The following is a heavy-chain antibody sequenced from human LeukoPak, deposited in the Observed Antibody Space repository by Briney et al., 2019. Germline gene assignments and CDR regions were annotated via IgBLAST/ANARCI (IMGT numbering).Heavy chain of an antibody. V-gene: IGHV4-34*01. CDR1: GGSFSGYY. Sequence: SETLSLTCAVYGGSFSGYYWSWIRQPPGKGLEWIGEINHSGSTNYNPSLKSRVTISVDTSKNQFSLKLSSVTAADTAVYYCARVGYSYGDPGYYYYYMNVWGKGTTVTISS. CDR3: ARVGYSYGDPGYYYYYMNV. CDR2: INHSGST. J-gene: IGHJ6*03. D-gene: IGHD5-18*01.